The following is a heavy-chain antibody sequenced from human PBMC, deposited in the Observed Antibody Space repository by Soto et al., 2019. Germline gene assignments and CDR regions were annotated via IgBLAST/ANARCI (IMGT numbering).Heavy chain of an antibody. Sequence: ETLSLTCAVYGVSFNSYFWNWVRQPPGKGLEWIGEATPYGRSNYNPSLKSRVTISVDTSKNQFSLKLSSVTAADTAVYYCARTLRPSGGSRKSISNWFDPWRQGTLVTVSS. CDR3: ARTLRPSGGSRKSISNWFDP. CDR2: ATPYGRS. CDR1: GVSFNSYF. V-gene: IGHV4-34*01. D-gene: IGHD2-15*01. J-gene: IGHJ5*02.